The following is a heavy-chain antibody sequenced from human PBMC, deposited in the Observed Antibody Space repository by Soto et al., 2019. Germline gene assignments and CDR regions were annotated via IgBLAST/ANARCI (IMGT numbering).Heavy chain of an antibody. CDR3: ARSWGPTWDLDS. J-gene: IGHJ4*02. Sequence: ASVKVSCKASGYTFTGYYMHWVRQAPGQGLEWMGWINPNSGGTNYAQKFQGWVTMTRDTSISTAYMELSSLTIDDTAAYYCARSWGPTWDLDSWGQGTLVTVSS. CDR1: GYTFTGYY. CDR2: INPNSGGT. V-gene: IGHV1-2*04. D-gene: IGHD1-26*01.